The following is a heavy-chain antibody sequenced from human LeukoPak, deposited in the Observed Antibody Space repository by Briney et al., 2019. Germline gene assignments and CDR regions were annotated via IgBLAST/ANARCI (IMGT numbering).Heavy chain of an antibody. V-gene: IGHV4-34*01. CDR1: GGSFSGYY. CDR2: INHSGST. D-gene: IGHD2-2*01. Sequence: PSETLSLTCAVYGGSFSGYYWSWIRQPPGKGLEWIGEINHSGSTNYNPSLKSRVTISVDTSKNQFSLKLSSVTAADTAVYYCARHDIVVVPAGDYYYYMDVWGKGTTVTVSS. J-gene: IGHJ6*03. CDR3: ARHDIVVVPAGDYYYYMDV.